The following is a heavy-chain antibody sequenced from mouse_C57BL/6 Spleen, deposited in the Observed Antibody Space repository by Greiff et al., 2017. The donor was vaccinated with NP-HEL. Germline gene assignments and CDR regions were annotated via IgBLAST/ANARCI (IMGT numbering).Heavy chain of an antibody. Sequence: VQLKESGAELMKPGASVKLSCKATGYTFTGYWIEWVKQRPGHGLEWIGEILPGSGSTNYNEKFKGKATFTADTSSNTAYMQLSSLTTEDSAIYYCAREAPYYYGSSGAYWGQGTLVTVSA. D-gene: IGHD1-1*01. CDR1: GYTFTGYW. CDR2: ILPGSGST. CDR3: AREAPYYYGSSGAY. J-gene: IGHJ3*01. V-gene: IGHV1-9*01.